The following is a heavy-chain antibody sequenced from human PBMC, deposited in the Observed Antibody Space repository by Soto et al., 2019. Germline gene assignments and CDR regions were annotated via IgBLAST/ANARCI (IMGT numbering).Heavy chain of an antibody. J-gene: IGHJ4*02. D-gene: IGHD4-4*01. V-gene: IGHV3-7*01. Sequence: GGSLRLSCAASGFTFSSYWMSWVRQAPGKGLEWVANIKQDGSEKYYVDSVKGRFTISRDNAKNSLYLQMDSLRAEDTAVNYCARDEGIGKTTTVTPFDYWGQGTLVTVSS. CDR1: GFTFSSYW. CDR2: IKQDGSEK. CDR3: ARDEGIGKTTTVTPFDY.